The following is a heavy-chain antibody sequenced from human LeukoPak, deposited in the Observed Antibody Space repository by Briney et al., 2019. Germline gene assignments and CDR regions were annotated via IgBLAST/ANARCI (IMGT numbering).Heavy chain of an antibody. CDR1: GFTFSSSA. D-gene: IGHD6-6*01. Sequence: GGSLRLSCAASGFTFSSSAMSWVRQAPGKGLEWVSVITGSGGTTYYADSVKGRFTISRDSSKNTLYLQMNSLRAEDTAVYYCAKEQSSSGFFDYWGQGTLVTVSS. J-gene: IGHJ4*02. CDR3: AKEQSSSGFFDY. CDR2: ITGSGGTT. V-gene: IGHV3-23*01.